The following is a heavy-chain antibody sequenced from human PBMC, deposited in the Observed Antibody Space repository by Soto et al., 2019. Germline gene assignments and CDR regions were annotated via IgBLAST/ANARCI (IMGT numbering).Heavy chain of an antibody. J-gene: IGHJ4*02. D-gene: IGHD3-3*01. Sequence: QVLLVQSGAEVKKPGSSVKISCKASGGSFGNSAINWVRQTPGQGRGWLGGFIPVYRTLNYAQKFQGRVTITADESTGTAYMTLSSLASNDTAVYYCATGVIWIGYFTVDSWGQGTRVTVSS. V-gene: IGHV1-69*01. CDR3: ATGVIWIGYFTVDS. CDR2: FIPVYRTL. CDR1: GGSFGNSA.